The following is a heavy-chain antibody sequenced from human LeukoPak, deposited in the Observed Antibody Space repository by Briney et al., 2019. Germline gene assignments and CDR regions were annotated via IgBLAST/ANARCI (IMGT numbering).Heavy chain of an antibody. CDR2: INHSGST. Sequence: PSETLSLTCAVYGGSFSGYYWSWIRQPPGKGLEWIGEINHSGSTNYNPSLKSRVTISVDTSKNQFSLKLSSVTAADTAVYYCAWRSSGWRNNWFDPWGQGTLVTVSS. D-gene: IGHD6-19*01. J-gene: IGHJ5*02. V-gene: IGHV4-34*01. CDR3: AWRSSGWRNNWFDP. CDR1: GGSFSGYY.